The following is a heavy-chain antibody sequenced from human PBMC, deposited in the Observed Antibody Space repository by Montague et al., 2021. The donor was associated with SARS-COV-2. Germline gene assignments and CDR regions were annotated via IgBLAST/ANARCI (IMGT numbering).Heavy chain of an antibody. Sequence: SQRLSLAASGFTFSTYPMHWVRQAPGKGLEWLVVISYDGSKKDYADSVKGRFTISRDNSENMLYLQMNSLRAEDTAVYYCAKEQYSSSWSDFDYWGQGTVVAVSS. CDR2: ISYDGSKK. CDR1: GFTFSTYP. V-gene: IGHV3-30*04. CDR3: AKEQYSSSWSDFDY. D-gene: IGHD6-13*01. J-gene: IGHJ4*02.